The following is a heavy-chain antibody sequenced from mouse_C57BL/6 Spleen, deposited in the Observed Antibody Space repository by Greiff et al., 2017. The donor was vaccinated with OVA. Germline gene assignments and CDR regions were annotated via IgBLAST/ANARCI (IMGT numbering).Heavy chain of an antibody. J-gene: IGHJ4*01. CDR1: GFNIKDYY. Sequence: VQLQQSGAELVRPGASVKLSCTASGFNIKDYYMHWVKQRPEQGLEWIGWIDPENGDTEYAAKFQGKATITADKSSNTAYLPLSSLTSEDAAVYSCTDPYYYGSSYVGAMDYWGQGTSVTVSS. CDR3: TDPYYYGSSYVGAMDY. V-gene: IGHV14-4*01. CDR2: IDPENGDT. D-gene: IGHD1-1*01.